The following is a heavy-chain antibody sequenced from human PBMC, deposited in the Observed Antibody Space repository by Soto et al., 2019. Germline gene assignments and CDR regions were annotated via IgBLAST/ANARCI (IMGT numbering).Heavy chain of an antibody. V-gene: IGHV3-23*01. D-gene: IGHD6-6*01. CDR3: AKALRNIGARPWFKCFDD. CDR2: ITSSGSGT. Sequence: EVQMLESGGGLVQPGGSLRLSCEVSGFTFTAYAMNWVRQAPGKGLEWVAGITSSGSGTFYADSVKGRFTISRDNFRNTLYLALSTVREDDKAVYFCAKALRNIGARPWFKCFDDCGQGTLVTVSS. J-gene: IGHJ4*02. CDR1: GFTFTAYA.